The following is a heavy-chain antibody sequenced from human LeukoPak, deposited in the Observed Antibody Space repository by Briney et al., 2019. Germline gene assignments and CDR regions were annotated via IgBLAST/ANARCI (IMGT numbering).Heavy chain of an antibody. Sequence: GASVKVSCKASGYTFTSYGISWVRQAPGQGLEWMGGIIPIFGTANYAQKFQGRVTITADESTSTAYMELSSLRSEDTAVYYCARDLPFDPWGQGTLVTVSS. CDR2: IIPIFGTA. J-gene: IGHJ5*02. V-gene: IGHV1-69*13. CDR3: ARDLPFDP. CDR1: GYTFTSYG.